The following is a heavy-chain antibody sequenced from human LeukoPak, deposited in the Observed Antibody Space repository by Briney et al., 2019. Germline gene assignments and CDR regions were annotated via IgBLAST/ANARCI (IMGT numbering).Heavy chain of an antibody. CDR2: ISSSSSTI. D-gene: IGHD2-2*01. Sequence: PGGSLRLSCAASGFTFSSYSMNWVRQAPGKGLEWVSYISSSSSTIYYADSVKGRFTISRDNAKNSLYLQMNSLRAEDTAVYYCARDPRIGTTPPLDYWGQGTLVTVSS. CDR3: ARDPRIGTTPPLDY. V-gene: IGHV3-48*04. CDR1: GFTFSSYS. J-gene: IGHJ4*02.